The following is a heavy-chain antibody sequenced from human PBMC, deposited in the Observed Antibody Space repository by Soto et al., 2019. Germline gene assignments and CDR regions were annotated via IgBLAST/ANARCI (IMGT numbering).Heavy chain of an antibody. CDR3: ARLHRLYSSGYYPKFDY. J-gene: IGHJ4*02. Sequence: SETLSLTCTVSGGSISSYYCSWIRQPPEKGLEWIGSIYYSGSTYYNPSLKSRVTISVDTSKNQFSLKLSSVTAADTAVYYCARLHRLYSSGYYPKFDYWGQGTLVTVSS. V-gene: IGHV4-59*05. CDR2: IYYSGST. D-gene: IGHD3-22*01. CDR1: GGSISSYY.